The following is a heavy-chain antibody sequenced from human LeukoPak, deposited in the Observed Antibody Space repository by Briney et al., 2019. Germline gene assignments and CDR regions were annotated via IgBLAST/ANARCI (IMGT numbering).Heavy chain of an antibody. Sequence: HGESLKISCKASGYSFANDWIGWVRQMPGKGLEYMGIIYPHDSETRYSRSFQGQVTISADTSITTAYLQWSSLRASDTAMYYCATVNTAMTPAFFNYWGQGTLVTVSS. CDR1: GYSFANDW. J-gene: IGHJ4*02. D-gene: IGHD5-18*01. V-gene: IGHV5-51*01. CDR3: ATVNTAMTPAFFNY. CDR2: IYPHDSET.